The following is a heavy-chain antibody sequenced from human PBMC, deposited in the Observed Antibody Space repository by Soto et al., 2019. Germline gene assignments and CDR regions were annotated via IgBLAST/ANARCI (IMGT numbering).Heavy chain of an antibody. CDR3: ERDIASRRVDV. J-gene: IGHJ6*02. CDR2: IWYDGSDE. V-gene: IGHV3-33*01. CDR1: GFTFRNHG. Sequence: PGGSLRLSCAASGFTFRNHGMHWVRQAPGKGLEWVAVIWYDGSDEYYADSVKGRFTISRDNSKNMLYLQMNSLRADDTALYYSERDIASRRVDVWGQGTTVTVSS. D-gene: IGHD6-6*01.